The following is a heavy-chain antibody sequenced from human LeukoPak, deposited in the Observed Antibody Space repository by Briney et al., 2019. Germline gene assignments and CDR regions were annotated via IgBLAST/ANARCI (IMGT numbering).Heavy chain of an antibody. CDR1: GGSISSGGYY. CDR2: IYYSGST. D-gene: IGHD6-13*01. Sequence: SETLPLTCTVSGGSISSGGYYWSWIRQHPGKGLEWIGYIYYSGSTYYNPSLKSRVTISVDTSKNQFSLKLSSVTAADTAVYYCARGWSTGQIAAAGSDDAFDIWGQGTMVTVSS. J-gene: IGHJ3*02. CDR3: ARGWSTGQIAAAGSDDAFDI. V-gene: IGHV4-31*03.